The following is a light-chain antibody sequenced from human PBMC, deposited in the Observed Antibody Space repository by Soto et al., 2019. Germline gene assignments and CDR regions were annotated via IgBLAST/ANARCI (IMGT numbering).Light chain of an antibody. CDR1: QSVRSN. Sequence: EIVMTQSPVTLSVSPGERATLSCRASQSVRSNLACYQQKPGQAPSLLIYGAFTRATGIPTRFSGTGSGTEVTLTISSLQSEDFELYYCQQYNDSPLTFGQGTKVEV. CDR3: QQYNDSPLT. J-gene: IGKJ1*01. V-gene: IGKV3-15*01. CDR2: GAF.